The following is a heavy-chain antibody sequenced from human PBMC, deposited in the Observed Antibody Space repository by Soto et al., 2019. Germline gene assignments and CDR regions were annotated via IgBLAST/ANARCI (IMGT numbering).Heavy chain of an antibody. Sequence: SATLSLTCPVSGCSILSSSFYWGLIRQPPGKGLEWIGSIYYSGSTYYNPSLKSRVTISVDTSKNQFSLKLSSVTAADTAVYYCARRGGYPTIDYWGQGTLVTVS. J-gene: IGHJ4*02. CDR3: ARRGGYPTIDY. CDR2: IYYSGST. CDR1: GCSILSSSFY. D-gene: IGHD1-26*01. V-gene: IGHV4-39*01.